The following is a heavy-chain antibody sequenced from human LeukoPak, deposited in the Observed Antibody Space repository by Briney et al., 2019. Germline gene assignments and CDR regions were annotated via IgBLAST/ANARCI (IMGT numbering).Heavy chain of an antibody. CDR3: ARVKSGYSSGWYVDY. V-gene: IGHV4-4*02. J-gene: IGHJ4*02. D-gene: IGHD6-19*01. Sequence: SGTLSLTCAVSGGSISSSNWWSWVRQPPGKGLEWIGEIYHSGSTNYNPSLKSRVTISVDKSKNQFSLKLSSVTAADTAVYYCARVKSGYSSGWYVDYWGQGTLVTVSS. CDR1: GGSISSSNW. CDR2: IYHSGST.